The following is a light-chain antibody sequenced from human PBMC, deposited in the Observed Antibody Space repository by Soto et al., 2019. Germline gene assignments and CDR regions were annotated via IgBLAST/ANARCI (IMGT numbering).Light chain of an antibody. V-gene: IGKV1-5*01. CDR2: DAS. CDR3: LQYNAYSPWT. J-gene: IGKJ1*01. CDR1: RSISDW. Sequence: IQMTQSPSSLSPSFGDRVTITCRASRSISDWLAWYQQKPGKAPELLIFDASNLKSGVSSRFSGSGSGTEFTLTITSLQPDDFATYYCLQYNAYSPWTFGQGTKVDIK.